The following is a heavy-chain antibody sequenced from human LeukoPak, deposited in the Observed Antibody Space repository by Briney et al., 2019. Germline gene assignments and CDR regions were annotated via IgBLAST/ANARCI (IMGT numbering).Heavy chain of an antibody. Sequence: GGSLRLSCAASGFTFSRYWMSWVRQAPGKGLEWVANIKQDGSEKDYVDSVKGRFTISRDNSKNTLYLQMNSLRAEDTAVYYCAKDRGAGYDYVWGSYRLHWYFDLWGRGTLVTVSS. CDR2: IKQDGSEK. J-gene: IGHJ2*01. V-gene: IGHV3-7*03. CDR1: GFTFSRYW. CDR3: AKDRGAGYDYVWGSYRLHWYFDL. D-gene: IGHD3-16*02.